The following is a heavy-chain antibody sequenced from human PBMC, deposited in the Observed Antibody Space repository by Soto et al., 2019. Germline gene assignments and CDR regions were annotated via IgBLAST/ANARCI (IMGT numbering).Heavy chain of an antibody. CDR3: ARTTGVTPFDY. CDR2: INHSGRT. J-gene: IGHJ4*02. D-gene: IGHD4-17*01. CDR1: GGSITSGDY. V-gene: IGHV4-34*01. Sequence: SETLSLTCTVSGGSITSGDYWSWIRQPPGKGLEWIGEINHSGRTNYNPSLKSGVTISVDTSKNQFSLKLSSVTAADTAVYYCARTTGVTPFDYWGQGTLVTVSS.